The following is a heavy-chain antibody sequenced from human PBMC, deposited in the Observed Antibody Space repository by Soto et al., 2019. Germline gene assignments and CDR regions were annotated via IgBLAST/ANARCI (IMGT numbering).Heavy chain of an antibody. J-gene: IGHJ6*02. CDR2: INAGNGNT. CDR3: ARDTGDILTGYAAGGMDV. V-gene: IGHV1-3*01. CDR1: GYTFTSYA. D-gene: IGHD3-9*01. Sequence: GASVKVSCKASGYTFTSYAMHWVRQAPGQRLEWMGWINAGNGNTKYSQKFQGRVTITRDTSASTAYMELSSLRSEDTAVYYCARDTGDILTGYAAGGMDVWGQGTTVTVSS.